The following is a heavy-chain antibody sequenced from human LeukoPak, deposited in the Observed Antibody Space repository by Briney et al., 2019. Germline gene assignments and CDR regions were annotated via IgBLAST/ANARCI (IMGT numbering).Heavy chain of an antibody. Sequence: SETLSLTCTVSGGSISSYYWSWIRQPAGKGLEWIGRIYTSGSTNYNPSLKSRVTMSVDTSKNQFSLKLSSVTAADTAVYYCAILRYDFWSGYYSYWGQGTLVTVSS. CDR3: AILRYDFWSGYYSY. CDR2: IYTSGST. V-gene: IGHV4-4*07. CDR1: GGSISSYY. J-gene: IGHJ4*02. D-gene: IGHD3-3*01.